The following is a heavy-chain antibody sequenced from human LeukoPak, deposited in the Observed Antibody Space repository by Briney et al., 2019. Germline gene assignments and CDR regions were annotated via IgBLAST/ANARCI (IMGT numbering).Heavy chain of an antibody. Sequence: TSETLSLTCTVPGGSISSGGYYWSWIRQHPGKGLEWIGYIYYSGSTYYNPSLKSRVTISVDTSKNQFSLKLSSVTAADTAVYYCAIAPYGSGNTLFDYWGQGTLVTVSS. CDR2: IYYSGST. CDR3: AIAPYGSGNTLFDY. J-gene: IGHJ4*02. V-gene: IGHV4-31*03. D-gene: IGHD3-10*01. CDR1: GGSISSGGYY.